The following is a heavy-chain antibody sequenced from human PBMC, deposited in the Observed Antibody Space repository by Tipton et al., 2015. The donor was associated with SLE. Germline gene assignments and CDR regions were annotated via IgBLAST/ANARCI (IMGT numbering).Heavy chain of an antibody. CDR1: GGSISSGSYY. CDR2: IYYSGST. Sequence: TLSLTCTVSGGSISSGSYYWSWIRQPAGKGLEWIGRIYYSGSTNYNPSLKSRVTISVDTSKNQFSLKLSSVTAADTAVYYCARADTAMAPYFDYWGQGTLVTVSS. J-gene: IGHJ4*02. V-gene: IGHV4-61*10. D-gene: IGHD5-18*01. CDR3: ARADTAMAPYFDY.